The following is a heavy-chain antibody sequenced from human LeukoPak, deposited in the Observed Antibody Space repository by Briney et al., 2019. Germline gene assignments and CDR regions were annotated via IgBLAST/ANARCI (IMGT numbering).Heavy chain of an antibody. J-gene: IGHJ3*02. CDR2: INPNSGGT. CDR1: GYIFTGYY. CDR3: ARDRDDYGGHDI. Sequence: ASVKVSCKASGYIFTGYYMHWVRQAPGQGLEWMGWINPNSGGTNYAQKFQGRVTMTRDTSISTAYMELSRLRSDDTAVYYCARDRDDYGGHDIWGQGTMVTVSS. D-gene: IGHD4-17*01. V-gene: IGHV1-2*02.